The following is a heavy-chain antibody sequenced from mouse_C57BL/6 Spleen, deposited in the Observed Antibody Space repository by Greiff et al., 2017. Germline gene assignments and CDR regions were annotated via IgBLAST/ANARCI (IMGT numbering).Heavy chain of an antibody. J-gene: IGHJ3*01. D-gene: IGHD3-2*02. Sequence: EVQLQQSGPELVKPGASVKISCKASGYTFTDYYMNWVKQSHGKSLEWIGDINPNNGGTSYNQKLKGKATLTVDKSSTTVYMELRSLTSEDSAVYYCARGDSSGYWFAYWGQGTLVTVSA. CDR2: INPNNGGT. CDR3: ARGDSSGYWFAY. V-gene: IGHV1-26*01. CDR1: GYTFTDYY.